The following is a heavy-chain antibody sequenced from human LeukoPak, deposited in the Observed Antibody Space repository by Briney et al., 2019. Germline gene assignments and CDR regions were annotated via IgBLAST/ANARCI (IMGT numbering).Heavy chain of an antibody. D-gene: IGHD5-12*01. J-gene: IGHJ4*02. CDR3: AKGWLEFDY. V-gene: IGHV3-9*01. CDR1: GFTFDDYA. Sequence: GGSLRLSCAASGFTFDDYAMHWVRHAPGKGLEWVSGISWDSGSIGYADSVKGRFTISRDNAKNSLCLQMNSLRAEDTALYYCAKGWLEFDYWGQGTLVTVSS. CDR2: ISWDSGSI.